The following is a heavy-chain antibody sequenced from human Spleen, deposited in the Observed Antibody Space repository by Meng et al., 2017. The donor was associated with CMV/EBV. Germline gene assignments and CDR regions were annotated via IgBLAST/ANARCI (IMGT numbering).Heavy chain of an antibody. CDR2: INHDGNEK. CDR3: ARPLDERLPYYSFYYGMDV. V-gene: IGHV3-7*01. Sequence: GESLKISCAASGFTFSTYWMTWVRQAPGRGLEWVANINHDGNEKYYVDSVKGRFTISRDNAKNSLYLQMNSLRAEDTAVYYCARPLDERLPYYSFYYGMDVWGQGTTVTVSS. J-gene: IGHJ6*02. CDR1: GFTFSTYW. D-gene: IGHD1-1*01.